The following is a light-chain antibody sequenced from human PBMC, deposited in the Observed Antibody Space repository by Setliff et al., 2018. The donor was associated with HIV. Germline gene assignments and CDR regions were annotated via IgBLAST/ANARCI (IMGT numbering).Light chain of an antibody. CDR1: SSDVGGNNY. J-gene: IGLJ1*01. Sequence: QSALTQPPSASGSPGQSVTISCTGTSSDVGGNNYVSWYQQHPGKAPKLIIYEVTKRPSGVSDRFSGSKSGNTASLTISGLQAEDEADYYCCSFASASTYVFGSGTKVTVL. CDR3: CSFASASTYV. V-gene: IGLV2-8*01. CDR2: EVT.